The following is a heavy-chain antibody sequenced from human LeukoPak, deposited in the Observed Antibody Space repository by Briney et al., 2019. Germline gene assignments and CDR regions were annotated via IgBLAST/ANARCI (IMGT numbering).Heavy chain of an antibody. CDR1: GFTFTSSA. D-gene: IGHD1-26*01. CDR3: AAVGATKNPNFDY. Sequence: SVTVSCKASGFTFTSSAVQWVRQARGQRLEWIGWIVVGSGNTNYAQKFQERVTITRDMSTSTAYMELSSLRSEDTAVYYCAAVGATKNPNFDYWGQGTLVTVSS. V-gene: IGHV1-58*01. J-gene: IGHJ4*02. CDR2: IVVGSGNT.